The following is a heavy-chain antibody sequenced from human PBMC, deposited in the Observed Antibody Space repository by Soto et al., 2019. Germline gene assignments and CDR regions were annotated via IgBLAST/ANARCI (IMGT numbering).Heavy chain of an antibody. V-gene: IGHV4-59*08. CDR1: GGSISSYY. J-gene: IGHJ5*02. CDR3: AGWGGFIANWFDP. Sequence: SETLSLTCTVSGGSISSYYWSWIRQPPGKGLEWIGYIYYSGSTNYNPSLKSRVTISVDTSKNQFSLKLSSVTAADTAVYYCAGWGGFIANWFDPWGQGTLVTVSS. D-gene: IGHD3-3*01. CDR2: IYYSGST.